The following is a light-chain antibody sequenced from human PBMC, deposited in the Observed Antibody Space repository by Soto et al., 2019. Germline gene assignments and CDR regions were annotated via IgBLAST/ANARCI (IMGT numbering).Light chain of an antibody. J-gene: IGKJ1*01. CDR3: QKDNSAPRT. V-gene: IGKV1-27*01. CDR2: AAS. CDR1: QGISSY. Sequence: DIQMTQSPSSLSASVGYRVTITCRASQGISSYLAWYQQKPGKVPKLLIYAASTLQSGVPCRFSGSGSGTDFTLTISSLQHEDVATYYCQKDNSAPRTFGQGTKVELK.